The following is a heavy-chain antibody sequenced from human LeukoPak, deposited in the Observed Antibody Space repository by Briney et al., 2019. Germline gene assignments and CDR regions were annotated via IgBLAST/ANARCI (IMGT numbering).Heavy chain of an antibody. CDR3: ARTFRSGDGYKVGYFDY. Sequence: GGSLRLSCAASGFTFSSYNMHWVRQAPGKGLEWVSYITTSSGTTYYADSVRGRFTISRDDARNSLFLLMNSLRDEDTAFYYCARTFRSGDGYKVGYFDYWGQGTLVTVSS. CDR2: ITTSSGTT. D-gene: IGHD5-24*01. J-gene: IGHJ4*02. V-gene: IGHV3-48*02. CDR1: GFTFSSYN.